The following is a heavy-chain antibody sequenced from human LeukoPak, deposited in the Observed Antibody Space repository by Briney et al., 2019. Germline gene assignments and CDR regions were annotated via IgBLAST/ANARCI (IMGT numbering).Heavy chain of an antibody. CDR2: IYYSGST. V-gene: IGHV4-39*07. CDR1: GGSISSSSYY. D-gene: IGHD3-10*01. J-gene: IGHJ5*02. Sequence: SETLSLTCTVSGGSISSSSYYWGWIRQPPGKGLGWIGSIYYSGSTYYNPSLKSRVTISVDTPKNQFSLKLSSVTAADTAVYYCARDYYGSGSYYTRPSNWFDPWGQGTLVTVSS. CDR3: ARDYYGSGSYYTRPSNWFDP.